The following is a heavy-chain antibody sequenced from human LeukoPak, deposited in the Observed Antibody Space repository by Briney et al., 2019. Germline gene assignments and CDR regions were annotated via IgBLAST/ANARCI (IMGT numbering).Heavy chain of an antibody. CDR2: IKHSGST. CDR1: GGAFSGFY. CDR3: ARAVRYFDRLFGYYYMDV. D-gene: IGHD3-9*01. Sequence: SGTPFPTLAVYGGAFSGFYWGWIRQPPRKGLGWIGGIKHSGSTNYNPSLKSRVTISVDTSKNQFSLKLSSVTAADTAVYYCARAVRYFDRLFGYYYMDVWGKGTTVTISS. V-gene: IGHV4-34*01. J-gene: IGHJ6*03.